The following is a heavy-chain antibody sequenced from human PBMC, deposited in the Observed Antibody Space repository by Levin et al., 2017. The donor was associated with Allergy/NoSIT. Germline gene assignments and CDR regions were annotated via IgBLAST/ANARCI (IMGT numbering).Heavy chain of an antibody. J-gene: IGHJ4*02. V-gene: IGHV1-2*02. CDR3: ARDFRATVTIFWED. D-gene: IGHD3-10*02. CDR1: GYTFTGHY. CDR2: INPNSGAT. Sequence: ASVKVSCKASGYTFTGHYIHWVRQAPGQGLEWMGWINPNSGATNNAQKFQGRVTMTRDTSISTAYMELSRLRSDDTAVYYCARDFRATVTIFWEDWGQGTLVTVSS.